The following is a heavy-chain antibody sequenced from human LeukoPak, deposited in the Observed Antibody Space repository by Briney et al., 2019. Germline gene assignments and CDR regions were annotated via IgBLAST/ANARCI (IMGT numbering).Heavy chain of an antibody. CDR3: ARLKPRLKTYFDY. CDR2: IYSGCST. D-gene: IGHD3-22*01. Sequence: GGSLRLSCAASGFIVSKNYLSWVRQAPGKGLEWVSTIYSGCSTYYADSVKGRFTISRDDSRETVYLQMNTLRVEDTAVYFCARLKPRLKTYFDYWGQGTLVAVSS. J-gene: IGHJ4*02. V-gene: IGHV3-66*04. CDR1: GFIVSKNY.